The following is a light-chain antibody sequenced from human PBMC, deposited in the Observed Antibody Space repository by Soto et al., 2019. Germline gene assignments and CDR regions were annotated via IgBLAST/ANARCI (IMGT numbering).Light chain of an antibody. CDR1: ESLSSNN. Sequence: EIVLTQSPGTPALSPGERGTLSCRASESLSSNNLAWYQQKPGQAPRLLIYGASTRATGIPDRFSGSASGTGFTLTISSLEPEDFAVYFCQHYGSSSKVTFGGGTKVDIK. J-gene: IGKJ4*02. CDR3: QHYGSSSKVT. V-gene: IGKV3-20*01. CDR2: GAS.